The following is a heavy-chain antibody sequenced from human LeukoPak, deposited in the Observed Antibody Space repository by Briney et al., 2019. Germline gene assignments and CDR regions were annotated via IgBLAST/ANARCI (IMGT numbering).Heavy chain of an antibody. CDR3: AKGPLVYSGGNWYFFDY. CDR1: RFTFSSYW. D-gene: IGHD6-13*01. J-gene: IGHJ4*02. V-gene: IGHV3-74*01. Sequence: PGGSLRLSCAASRFTFSSYWMHWVRQAPGKGLVWVSRINNDGSSTNYADSVKGRFTISRDNAKNTLYLQMNSLRAEDTAVYYCAKGPLVYSGGNWYFFDYWGQGTLVTVSS. CDR2: INNDGSST.